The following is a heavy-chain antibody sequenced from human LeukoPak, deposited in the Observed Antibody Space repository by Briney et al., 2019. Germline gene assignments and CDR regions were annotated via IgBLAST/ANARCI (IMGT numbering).Heavy chain of an antibody. D-gene: IGHD3-22*01. J-gene: IGHJ4*02. V-gene: IGHV3-48*04. Sequence: GGSLRLSCAASGFTFSTYSMNWVRQAPGKGLEWVSFITGTSNNIYYADSVKGRFTISRDNAKNSLYLQMNSLRAEDTAVYYCARVREVVVIDYWGQGTLVTVSS. CDR1: GFTFSTYS. CDR3: ARVREVVVIDY. CDR2: ITGTSNNI.